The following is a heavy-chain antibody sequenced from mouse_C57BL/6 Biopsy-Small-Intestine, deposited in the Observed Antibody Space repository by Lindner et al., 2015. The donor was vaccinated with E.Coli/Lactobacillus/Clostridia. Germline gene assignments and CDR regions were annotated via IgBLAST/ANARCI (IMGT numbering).Heavy chain of an antibody. D-gene: IGHD1-1*01. J-gene: IGHJ1*01. V-gene: IGHV1-81*01. Sequence: SVKVSCKASGYTFTSYGISWVRQAPGQGLEWMGWISAYNGNTNYAQKLQGRVTMTTDTSTSTAYMELRSLRSDDTAVYYCARDSSSWYCYYYGMDVWGQGTTVTVSS. CDR3: ARDSSSWYCYYYGMDV. CDR1: GYTFTSYG. CDR2: ISAYNGNT.